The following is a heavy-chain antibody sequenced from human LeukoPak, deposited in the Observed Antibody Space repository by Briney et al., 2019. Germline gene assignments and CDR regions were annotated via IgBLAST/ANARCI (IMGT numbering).Heavy chain of an antibody. D-gene: IGHD1-1*01. Sequence: GGSLRLSCAASGFTISSYAMHWVRQAPGKGLEWVAVTSSDGNIKYYADSVKGRFTISRDNSKNTLYLQMNSLRGEDTGVYYCARDPVPATARHFDYWGQGTLVTVSS. CDR3: ARDPVPATARHFDY. CDR2: TSSDGNIK. V-gene: IGHV3-30-3*01. J-gene: IGHJ4*02. CDR1: GFTISSYA.